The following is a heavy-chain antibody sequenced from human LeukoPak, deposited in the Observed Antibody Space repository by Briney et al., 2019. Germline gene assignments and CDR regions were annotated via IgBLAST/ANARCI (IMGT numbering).Heavy chain of an antibody. CDR1: GGSISSSSYY. D-gene: IGHD5-18*01. V-gene: IGHV4-39*01. CDR3: ARRTRERGYSYGPIDY. Sequence: SETLSLTCTVSGGSISSSSYYWGWIRQPPGKGLEGIGSIYYSGSTYYNPSLKSRVTISVDTSKNQFSLKLSSVTAADTAVYYCARRTRERGYSYGPIDYWGQGTLVTVSS. J-gene: IGHJ4*02. CDR2: IYYSGST.